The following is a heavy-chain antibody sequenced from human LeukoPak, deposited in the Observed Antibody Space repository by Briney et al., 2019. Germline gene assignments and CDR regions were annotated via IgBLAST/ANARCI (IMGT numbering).Heavy chain of an antibody. J-gene: IGHJ4*02. CDR2: ISGSGGST. Sequence: GGSLRLSCAASGFTFSSYAMSWVRQAPGKGLEWVTVISGSGGSTYSAESVKGRFTISRDNSKNTLYLQMNSLRVEDTAVYYCAKGPRASGWTYFDYWGQGTLVTVSS. V-gene: IGHV3-23*01. D-gene: IGHD6-19*01. CDR3: AKGPRASGWTYFDY. CDR1: GFTFSSYA.